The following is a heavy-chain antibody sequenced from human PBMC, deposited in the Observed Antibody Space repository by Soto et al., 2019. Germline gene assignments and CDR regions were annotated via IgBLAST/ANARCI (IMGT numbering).Heavy chain of an antibody. CDR1: GDSIISSDFY. Sequence: SLTCTVSGDSIISSDFYWGWVHQPPGKGLEWIGSIFYLGSSYYNPSLKSRVTMSVDTSKNQFSLRLRSVTAADTALYFCARHSLALRKNDWFDPWGQGIMVTVSS. V-gene: IGHV4-39*01. CDR2: IFYLGSS. CDR3: ARHSLALRKNDWFDP. D-gene: IGHD3-3*02. J-gene: IGHJ5*02.